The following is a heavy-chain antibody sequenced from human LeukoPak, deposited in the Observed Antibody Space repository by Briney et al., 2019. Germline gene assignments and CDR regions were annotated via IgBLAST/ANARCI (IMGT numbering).Heavy chain of an antibody. CDR3: AKDVGLVTARFYSFDY. J-gene: IGHJ4*02. Sequence: PGGSLRLSCAGSGFTFSTYGMSWVRQAPGKGLEWDSSISGSGRTTYYADSVKGRFTISRDNSKNTLLLQMNSLRAEDTALYYCAKDVGLVTARFYSFDYWGQGTLVTVSS. D-gene: IGHD2-21*02. V-gene: IGHV3-23*01. CDR2: ISGSGRTT. CDR1: GFTFSTYG.